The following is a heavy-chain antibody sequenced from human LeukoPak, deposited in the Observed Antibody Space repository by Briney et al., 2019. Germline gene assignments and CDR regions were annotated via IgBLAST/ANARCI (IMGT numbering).Heavy chain of an antibody. CDR2: IRYDGSKK. CDR3: AKDSTLGGYDTYIDH. CDR1: GFIFSSYG. Sequence: GGSLRLSCAASGFIFSSYGMHWVRQAPGKGLEWVAFIRYDGSKKYYADSVKGRFTISRDNSKNTLYLQMNSLKIEDTAIYYCAKDSTLGGYDTYIDHWGQGTQVTVSS. D-gene: IGHD5-12*01. J-gene: IGHJ4*01. V-gene: IGHV3-30*02.